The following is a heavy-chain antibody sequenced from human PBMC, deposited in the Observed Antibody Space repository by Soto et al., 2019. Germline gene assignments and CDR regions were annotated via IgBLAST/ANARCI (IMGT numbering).Heavy chain of an antibody. CDR1: GYTFTVYY. V-gene: IGHV1-2*02. J-gene: IGHJ4*02. Sequence: GASVKVSCKASGYTFTVYYMHWVRQAPGQGLEWMGWINPKSGGTMYPQKFQGRVTMTWDTSISTAYMALTRLRSDDTAVYYCARDLAKGGGSAGFDNWGQGTLVTVS. CDR2: INPKSGGT. CDR3: ARDLAKGGGSAGFDN. D-gene: IGHD1-26*01.